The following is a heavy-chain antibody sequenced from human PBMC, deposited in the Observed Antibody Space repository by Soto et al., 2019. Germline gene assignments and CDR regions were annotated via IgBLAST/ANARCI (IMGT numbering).Heavy chain of an antibody. Sequence: ASVKVSCKASGYTFTNYEISWVRQATGQGLEWMGWMIPSSGNTGYAHKFQGRVTVTRDLSISTAYMELSRLESDDTAIYYCARMASSGSLNWFDPWGQGTLVTVSS. CDR3: ARMASSGSLNWFDP. V-gene: IGHV1-8*01. CDR2: MIPSSGNT. CDR1: GYTFTNYE. D-gene: IGHD3-10*01. J-gene: IGHJ5*02.